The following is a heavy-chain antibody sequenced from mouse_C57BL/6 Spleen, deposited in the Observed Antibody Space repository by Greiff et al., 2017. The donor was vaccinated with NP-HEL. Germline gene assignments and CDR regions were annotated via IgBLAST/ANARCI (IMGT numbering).Heavy chain of an antibody. D-gene: IGHD2-4*01. Sequence: EVQVVESGGGLVKPGGSLKLSCAASGFTFSSYAMSWVRQTPEQRLEWVATISDGGSYTYYPDNVKGRFTISRDNAKNNLYLQMSHLKSEDTAMYYCARDTHDYDEGYAMDYWGQGTSVTVSS. V-gene: IGHV5-4*01. CDR1: GFTFSSYA. CDR2: ISDGGSYT. CDR3: ARDTHDYDEGYAMDY. J-gene: IGHJ4*01.